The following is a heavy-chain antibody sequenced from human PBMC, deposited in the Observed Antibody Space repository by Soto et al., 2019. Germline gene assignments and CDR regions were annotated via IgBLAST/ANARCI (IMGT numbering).Heavy chain of an antibody. D-gene: IGHD2-15*01. Sequence: ASVKVSCKASGYTFTSYGISWVRQAPGQGLEWMGWISAYNGNTNYAQKLQGRVTMTTDTSTSTAYMELRSLRSDDTAVYYCARETPPQYCSGGSCYADYWGQGTLVTVSS. CDR3: ARETPPQYCSGGSCYADY. V-gene: IGHV1-18*01. J-gene: IGHJ4*02. CDR2: ISAYNGNT. CDR1: GYTFTSYG.